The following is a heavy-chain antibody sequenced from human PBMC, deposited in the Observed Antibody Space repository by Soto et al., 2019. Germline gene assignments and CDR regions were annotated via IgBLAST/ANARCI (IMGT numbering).Heavy chain of an antibody. V-gene: IGHV4-39*02. D-gene: IGHD2-15*01. CDR3: AKVVVAATRHSDFDS. Sequence: QLQLQESGPGLVKPSETLSLTCTVSGGSINSNNYYWAWIRQPPGKGLAWIASIYYDGSTYYDTSLKSRVTISRDTSKNQFSLRLNSMTAADTAVYYCAKVVVAATRHSDFDSWGQGTLVTVSS. CDR1: GGSINSNNYY. J-gene: IGHJ4*02. CDR2: IYYDGST.